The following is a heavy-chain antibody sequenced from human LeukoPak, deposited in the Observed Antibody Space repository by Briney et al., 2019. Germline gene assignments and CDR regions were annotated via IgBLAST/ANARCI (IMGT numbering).Heavy chain of an antibody. CDR1: GGSISSGCYY. CDR3: ARVNYYDSSGYYSYFDY. Sequence: SQTLSLTCTVSGGSISSGCYYWSWLRHPAGRGLEWIGRIYPSGSTNYHPSPKCRVTISVDTSKNQFSLKLSSETAADTAVYYCARVNYYDSSGYYSYFDYWGQGTLVTVSS. J-gene: IGHJ4*02. CDR2: IYPSGST. V-gene: IGHV4-61*02. D-gene: IGHD3-22*01.